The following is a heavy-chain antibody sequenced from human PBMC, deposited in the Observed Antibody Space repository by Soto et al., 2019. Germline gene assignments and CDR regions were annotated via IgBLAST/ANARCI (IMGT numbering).Heavy chain of an antibody. D-gene: IGHD3-22*01. Sequence: GASVKVSCKASGYTFTSYGISWVRQAPGRGLEWMGWISAYNGNTNYAQKLQGRVTMTTDTSTSTAYMELRSLRSDDTAVYYCARGGGYYDSSGYYVSRYYFDYWGQGTLVTVSS. CDR1: GYTFTSYG. CDR3: ARGGGYYDSSGYYVSRYYFDY. CDR2: ISAYNGNT. V-gene: IGHV1-18*01. J-gene: IGHJ4*02.